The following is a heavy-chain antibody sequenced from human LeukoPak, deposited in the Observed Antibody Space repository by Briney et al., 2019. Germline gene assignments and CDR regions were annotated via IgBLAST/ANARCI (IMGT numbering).Heavy chain of an antibody. D-gene: IGHD5-18*01. CDR2: ISSTSKYI. J-gene: IGHJ4*02. CDR3: AREYTAMAYDY. CDR1: GFAFSDDS. Sequence: GRSLRLSCVASGFAFSDDSMNWVRQPPGKGLEWVSSISSTSKYIYYADSVKGRFTTSRDNAKNSLFLQMNNLRVDDSAVYYCAREYTAMAYDYWGQGNLVTVSS. V-gene: IGHV3-21*01.